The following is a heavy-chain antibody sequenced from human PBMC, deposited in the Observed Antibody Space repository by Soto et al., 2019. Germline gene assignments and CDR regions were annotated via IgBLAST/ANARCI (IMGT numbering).Heavy chain of an antibody. V-gene: IGHV3-23*01. Sequence: PGGSLRLSCAASGFTFGTFAMSWVRQAPGKGLEWVSFISGSGDRTSYADPVKGRFTISRDTSENMLYLQMNSLRLEDTAIYYCAKLRYYDFWSGENWFDPWGQGNLVTVSS. CDR2: ISGSGDRT. J-gene: IGHJ5*02. CDR3: AKLRYYDFWSGENWFDP. CDR1: GFTFGTFA. D-gene: IGHD3-3*01.